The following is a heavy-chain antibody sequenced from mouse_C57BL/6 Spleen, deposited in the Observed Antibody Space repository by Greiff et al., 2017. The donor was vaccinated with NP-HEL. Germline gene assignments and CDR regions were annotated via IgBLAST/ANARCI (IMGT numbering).Heavy chain of an antibody. Sequence: DVKLVESGPGMVKPSQSLSLTCTVTGYSITSCYDWHWIRHFPGNKLEWMGYISYSGSTNYNPSLTSRISITHDTSKNHFFLKLNSVTTEETATYYCARRRGPPNSYFDYWGQGTTLTVSS. CDR2: ISYSGST. D-gene: IGHD4-1*01. J-gene: IGHJ2*01. CDR1: GYSITSCYD. V-gene: IGHV3-1*01. CDR3: ARRRGPPNSYFDY.